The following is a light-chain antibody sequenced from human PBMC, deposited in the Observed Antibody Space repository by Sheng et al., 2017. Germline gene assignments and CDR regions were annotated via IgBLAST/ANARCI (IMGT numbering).Light chain of an antibody. CDR3: GTWDTDLTGVV. Sequence: QSVLTQPPSVSAAPGQKVTISCSGSSSNIGINYVSWYQQLPGTAPKLLIYENNKRPSGIPDRFSGSKSGTSATLGITGLQTGDEADYFCGTWDTDLTGVVFGGGTKVTVL. CDR2: ENN. CDR1: SSNIGINY. J-gene: IGLJ2*01. V-gene: IGLV1-51*02.